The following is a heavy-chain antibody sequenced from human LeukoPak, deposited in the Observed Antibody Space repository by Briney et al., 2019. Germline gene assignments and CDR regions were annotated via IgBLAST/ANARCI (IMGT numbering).Heavy chain of an antibody. CDR2: MNPNSGNT. V-gene: IGHV1-8*01. D-gene: IGHD6-19*01. J-gene: IGHJ5*02. CDR1: RYTFTSYA. CDR3: ARGGRPGIAVANWFDP. Sequence: RGASVKVSCKASRYTFTSYAINWVRQATGQGLEWMGWMNPNSGNTGYAQKFQGRVTMTRNTSISTAYMELSSLRSEDTAVYYCARGGRPGIAVANWFDPRGQGTLVTVSS.